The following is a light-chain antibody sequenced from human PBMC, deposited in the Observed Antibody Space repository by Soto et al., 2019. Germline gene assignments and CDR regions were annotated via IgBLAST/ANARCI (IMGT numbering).Light chain of an antibody. CDR3: QQYDDWPRT. Sequence: ETVVTQSPATLSVSPGEGATLSCRASQSITSNLAWYQQKPGQAPRVLIYGASTRATGISARFSGSGSGTQFTLTISSLQSEDSAFYYCQQYDDWPRTFGQGTKVDIK. J-gene: IGKJ1*01. V-gene: IGKV3-15*01. CDR1: QSITSN. CDR2: GAS.